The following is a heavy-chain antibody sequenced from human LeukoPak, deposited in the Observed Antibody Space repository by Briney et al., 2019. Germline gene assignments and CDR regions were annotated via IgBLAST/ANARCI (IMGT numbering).Heavy chain of an antibody. J-gene: IGHJ4*02. V-gene: IGHV3-30*02. CDR1: GFSFSSFG. CDR2: IGFDGSKK. D-gene: IGHD3-10*01. Sequence: GGSLRLSCVASGFSFSSFGMHWVRQAPGQGLEWIAFIGFDGSKKYYANSLKGRFAISRGNSMNTLYLQMNSLRGDDTAVYYCAKDLNFGLEIPGYWGQGTLVTVSS. CDR3: AKDLNFGLEIPGY.